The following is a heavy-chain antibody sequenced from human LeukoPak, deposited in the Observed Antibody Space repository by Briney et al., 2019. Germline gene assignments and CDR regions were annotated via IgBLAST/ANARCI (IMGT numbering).Heavy chain of an antibody. V-gene: IGHV4-4*02. CDR1: GGSISSNNW. CDR2: IYHSGST. Sequence: PSETLSLTCAVSGGSISSNNWWWSWVRQLPGKGLEWIGEIYHSGSTNYNPSLKSRVTISVDKTKNQFSLKLSSVTAADTAVYYCARGSRALNWYFDLWGRGTLVTVSS. J-gene: IGHJ2*01. CDR3: ARGSRALNWYFDL.